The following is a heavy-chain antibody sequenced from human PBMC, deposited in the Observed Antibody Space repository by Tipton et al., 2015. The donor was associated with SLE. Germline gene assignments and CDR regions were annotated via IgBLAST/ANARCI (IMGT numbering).Heavy chain of an antibody. J-gene: IGHJ3*02. Sequence: GLVKPSETLSLTCTVSGGSISDYYWTWIRQPAGEGLEWIGRIYATGSTNYNPSLRSRAAMSVDTSKSHFSLKLTSVTAADTAVYYCAREMSGAQDYGSGAQGAFDIWGQGAMVTVSS. D-gene: IGHD3-10*01. CDR2: IYATGST. CDR1: GGSISDYY. V-gene: IGHV4-4*07. CDR3: AREMSGAQDYGSGAQGAFDI.